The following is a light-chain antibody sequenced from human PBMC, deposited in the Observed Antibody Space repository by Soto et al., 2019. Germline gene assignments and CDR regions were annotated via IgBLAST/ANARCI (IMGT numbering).Light chain of an antibody. V-gene: IGKV3-20*01. CDR2: GAS. CDR1: QSVSSNF. CDR3: QQYNNWPPRLT. Sequence: EIVLTQSPGTLSLSPGERVTLSCRASQSVSSNFLAWYQQKPGQAPRLLIYGASNRAAGIPDRFSGSGSGTDFTLTISRLEPEDFAVYYCQQYNNWPPRLTFGGGTKVDIK. J-gene: IGKJ4*01.